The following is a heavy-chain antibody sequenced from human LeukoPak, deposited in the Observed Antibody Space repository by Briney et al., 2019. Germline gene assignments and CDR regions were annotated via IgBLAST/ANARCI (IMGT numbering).Heavy chain of an antibody. CDR2: IKQDGSKK. V-gene: IGHV3-7*03. CDR1: GFTFSSYW. D-gene: IGHD3-22*01. Sequence: GGSLRLSCAASGFTFSSYWMSWVRQAPGKGLEWVANIKQDGSKKNYVDSVKGRFTISRDNAKNSLYLQMNSLRAEDTAVYYCATPLDYYDSSGYHQGGDWGQGTLVTVSS. J-gene: IGHJ4*02. CDR3: ATPLDYYDSSGYHQGGD.